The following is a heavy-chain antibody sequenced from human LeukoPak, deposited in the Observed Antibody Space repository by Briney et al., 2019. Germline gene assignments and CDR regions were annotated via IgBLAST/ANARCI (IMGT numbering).Heavy chain of an antibody. J-gene: IGHJ4*02. D-gene: IGHD2-2*01. CDR2: IYPDDSDT. V-gene: IGHV5-51*01. Sequence: GESLKISCKGSGYSFTSYWIGWVRQMPGKGLEWMGIIYPDDSDTRYSPSFQGQVTISADKSITTAYLQWSSLKASDTAIYYCARQAVPAAPFDYWGQGTLVTVSS. CDR3: ARQAVPAAPFDY. CDR1: GYSFTSYW.